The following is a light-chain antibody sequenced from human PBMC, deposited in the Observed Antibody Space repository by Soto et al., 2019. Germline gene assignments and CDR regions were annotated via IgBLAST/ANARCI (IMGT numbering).Light chain of an antibody. Sequence: QSVLTQPASVSGSPGQSITISCTGTSSDVGGYNYVYWYQQHPGKAPKLMIYDVSNRPSGVSNRFSGSKSGNTASLTISGLQAEDEADYYCSSYTSSRTRVFGTGTKLPS. V-gene: IGLV2-14*01. CDR3: SSYTSSRTRV. CDR2: DVS. J-gene: IGLJ1*01. CDR1: SSDVGGYNY.